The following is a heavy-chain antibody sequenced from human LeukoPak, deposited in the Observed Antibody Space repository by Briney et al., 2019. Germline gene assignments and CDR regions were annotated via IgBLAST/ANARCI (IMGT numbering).Heavy chain of an antibody. CDR3: AIEIVDGFDY. V-gene: IGHV3-74*01. CDR1: GFTFSSYW. Sequence: PGGSLRLSCAASGFTFSSYWLHWVRHAPGKGLVWVSRINSDGSSTSYADSVKGRFTISRDNAKNTLYLQMNSLRAEDTAVYYCAIEIVDGFDYWGQGTLVTVSS. J-gene: IGHJ4*02. D-gene: IGHD3-16*02. CDR2: INSDGSST.